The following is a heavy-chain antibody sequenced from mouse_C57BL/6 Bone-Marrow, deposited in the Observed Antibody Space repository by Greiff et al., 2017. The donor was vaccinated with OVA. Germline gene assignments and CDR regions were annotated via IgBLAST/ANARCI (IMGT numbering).Heavy chain of an antibody. J-gene: IGHJ1*03. CDR3: ARERGYDYDGYWYFDV. D-gene: IGHD2-4*01. V-gene: IGHV5-4*01. CDR2: ISDGGSYT. CDR1: GFTFSSYA. Sequence: EVMLVESGGGLVKPGGSLKLSCPASGFTFSSYAMSWVRQTPEKRLEWVATISDGGSYTYYPDNVKGRFTISRDNAKNNLYLQMSHLKSEDTAMYYCARERGYDYDGYWYFDVWGTGTTVTVSS.